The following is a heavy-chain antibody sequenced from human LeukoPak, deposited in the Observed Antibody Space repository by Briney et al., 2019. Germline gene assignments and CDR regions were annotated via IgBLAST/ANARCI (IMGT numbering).Heavy chain of an antibody. Sequence: GASVTVSFKSSGYTFTGYYMHWVRPAPGQGLAWMGCINPNSGGSKYAQKFQGGVTLTRDTSISTAYMELSRLRSDDTAVYYCGRAVAGTVSYYYYMDVWGKGTTVTVSS. V-gene: IGHV1-2*02. CDR1: GYTFTGYY. D-gene: IGHD6-19*01. J-gene: IGHJ6*03. CDR2: INPNSGGS. CDR3: GRAVAGTVSYYYYMDV.